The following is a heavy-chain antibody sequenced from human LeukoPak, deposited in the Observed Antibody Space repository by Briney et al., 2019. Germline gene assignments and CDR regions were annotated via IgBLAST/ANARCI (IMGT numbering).Heavy chain of an antibody. V-gene: IGHV1-2*02. CDR3: AMIAIPGRHYFDP. D-gene: IGHD6-13*01. CDR1: GYSFTDYS. Sequence: GASVKVSCKASGYSFTDYSMHWVRQAPGQGLEWRGWSNPNSGGTDYVQELRGRVTMTRDTSISTAYMELSRLRSDDTAVYYFAMIAIPGRHYFDPGGQGTLVTVSS. CDR2: SNPNSGGT. J-gene: IGHJ5*01.